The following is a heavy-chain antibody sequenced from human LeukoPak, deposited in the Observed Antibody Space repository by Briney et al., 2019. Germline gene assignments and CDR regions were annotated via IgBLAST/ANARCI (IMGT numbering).Heavy chain of an antibody. V-gene: IGHV3-21*04. J-gene: IGHJ4*02. D-gene: IGHD1-26*01. Sequence: PGGSLRLSCAASGFTFSSYSMNWARQAPGKGLEWVSSISSSSSYIYYADSVKGRFTISRDNSKNTLYLQMNSLRAEDTAVYYCAKAGYRGSGSYYPFDYWGQGTLVTVSS. CDR2: ISSSSSYI. CDR3: AKAGYRGSGSYYPFDY. CDR1: GFTFSSYS.